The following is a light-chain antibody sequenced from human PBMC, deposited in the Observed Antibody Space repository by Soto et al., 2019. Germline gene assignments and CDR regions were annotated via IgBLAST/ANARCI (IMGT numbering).Light chain of an antibody. J-gene: IGKJ4*01. CDR2: GAS. CDR1: QSVSSN. Sequence: EIVMTQSAATLSVSPGERATLSCRASQSVSSNVAWYQQIPGQTPRLLIYGASTRATGVPARFSGTKSGPEFTLTINSLQSEDFSIYYCQPYNNSPLPFGGGTKVDIK. V-gene: IGKV3-15*01. CDR3: QPYNNSPLP.